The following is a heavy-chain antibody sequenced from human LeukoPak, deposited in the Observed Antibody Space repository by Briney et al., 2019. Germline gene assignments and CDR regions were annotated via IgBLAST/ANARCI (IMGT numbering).Heavy chain of an antibody. CDR2: INPSGGST. Sequence: ASGKVSCKASGYTFTSYYSHWVRQAPGQGLEWMGIINPSGGSTSYAQKFQGRVTMTRDMSTSTVYMELSSLRPEDTAVYYCARESLRGYYDILTGYSDWGQGTLVTVSS. CDR1: GYTFTSYY. CDR3: ARESLRGYYDILTGYSD. V-gene: IGHV1-46*01. J-gene: IGHJ4*02. D-gene: IGHD3-9*01.